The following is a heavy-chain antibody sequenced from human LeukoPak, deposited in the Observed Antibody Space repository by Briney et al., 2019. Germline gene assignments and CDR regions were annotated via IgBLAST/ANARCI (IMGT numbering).Heavy chain of an antibody. D-gene: IGHD3-10*01. V-gene: IGHV3-23*01. CDR1: GFTFSSYA. CDR3: AKDQGTGSGSYSSGYFDF. CDR2: VSGSGGST. Sequence: GGSLRLSCAASGFTFSSYAMSWVRQAPGKGLEWVSGVSGSGGSTVYTDSVKGRFTISRDNSKNTLYLQMNSLRAEDTAAYYCAKDQGTGSGSYSSGYFDFWGQGTLVTVSS. J-gene: IGHJ4*02.